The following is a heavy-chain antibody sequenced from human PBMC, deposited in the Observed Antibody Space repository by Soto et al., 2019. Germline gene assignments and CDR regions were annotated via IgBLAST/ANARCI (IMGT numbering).Heavy chain of an antibody. D-gene: IGHD3-22*01. CDR3: ARGGYYFDH. J-gene: IGHJ4*02. CDR2: IYYSGST. Sequence: SETLSLTCTVSGGSISSYSWSWIRQPPGKGLEWVGYIYYSGSTTYNASLESGLTISVNTSKNQISLKLSSVTAADTAVYYCARGGYYFDHWGQGTLVTVSS. CDR1: GGSISSYS. V-gene: IGHV4-59*01.